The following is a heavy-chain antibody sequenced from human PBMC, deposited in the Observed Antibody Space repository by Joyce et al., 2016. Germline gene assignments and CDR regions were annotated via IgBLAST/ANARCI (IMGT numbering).Heavy chain of an antibody. CDR1: GYPFTDYY. J-gene: IGHJ4*02. V-gene: IGHV1-2*02. Sequence: QVQLVQSGAEVRKPAASVKVSCKASGYPFTDYYMHWVRQAPGQGLEGMGWSNPNSGGTKYAQKFQGRVTLTRDTSISTASMEVSRLRSDDTAVYFCARDFGWAVADTRGDYWGQGTLVTVSS. D-gene: IGHD6-19*01. CDR3: ARDFGWAVADTRGDY. CDR2: SNPNSGGT.